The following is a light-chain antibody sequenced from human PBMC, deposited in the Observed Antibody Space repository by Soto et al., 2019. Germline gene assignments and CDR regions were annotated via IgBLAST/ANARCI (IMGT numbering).Light chain of an antibody. CDR2: GNT. V-gene: IGLV1-40*01. Sequence: QSVLTQSPSVSGAPGQRVTISCTGSSSNIGAGYDAHWYQQFPGTTPKFLIYGNTNRPSGVPDRFSASKSGTSASLDITGLQAEDEAEYFCQSYDSSLTVVFGGGTKLTVL. CDR1: SSNIGAGYD. J-gene: IGLJ2*01. CDR3: QSYDSSLTVV.